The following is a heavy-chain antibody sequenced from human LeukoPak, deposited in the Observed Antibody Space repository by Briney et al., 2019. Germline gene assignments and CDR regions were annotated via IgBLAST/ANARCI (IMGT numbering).Heavy chain of an antibody. CDR2: TYYRSKWSN. J-gene: IGHJ4*02. CDR1: GDSVSINSAA. CDR3: ARGSNDYRYYSFDY. D-gene: IGHD4-11*01. Sequence: SQTLSLTCAISGDSVSINSAAWNWIRQSPSRGLEWLGRTYYRSKWSNNYAVSVKSRITINSDTSKNQFALQLNSVTPEDTAVYYCARGSNDYRYYSFDYWGQGTLVTVSS. V-gene: IGHV6-1*01.